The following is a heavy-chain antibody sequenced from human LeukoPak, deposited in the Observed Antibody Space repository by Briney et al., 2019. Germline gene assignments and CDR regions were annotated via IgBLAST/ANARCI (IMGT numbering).Heavy chain of an antibody. CDR3: ARDGSEYTMLYMDV. Sequence: GGSLTPSCAASGFSFTTYWMGWVRQAQAKGLEGVANINQDGTEKYYVESVTGRFTISRHNAKKSLYLQMTSLRVEDTAMYYCARDGSEYTMLYMDVWGKGTTVTVSS. D-gene: IGHD2-2*01. V-gene: IGHV3-7*01. CDR1: GFSFTTYW. J-gene: IGHJ6*03. CDR2: INQDGTEK.